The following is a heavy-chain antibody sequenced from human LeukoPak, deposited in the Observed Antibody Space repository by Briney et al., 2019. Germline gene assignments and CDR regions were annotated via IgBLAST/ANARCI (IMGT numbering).Heavy chain of an antibody. CDR3: ARQGGGGGDDPFQH. V-gene: IGHV4-38-2*01. Sequence: SETLSLTCAVSGYSISSGYYWGCIRQPPGKGLEWIGSIYHSGSTSYTPSLKSRVTTSVDPSTNQFSLKLSSVTAADTAVYYCARQGGGGGDDPFQHWGQGPLVTVSS. D-gene: IGHD2-21*01. CDR2: IYHSGST. CDR1: GYSISSGYY. J-gene: IGHJ1*01.